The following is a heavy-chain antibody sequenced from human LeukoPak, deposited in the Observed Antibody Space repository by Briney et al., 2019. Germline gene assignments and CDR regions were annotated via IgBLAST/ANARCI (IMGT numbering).Heavy chain of an antibody. V-gene: IGHV4-31*03. CDR2: IYYSGTT. J-gene: IGHJ6*02. CDR1: GGSISSGGYY. CDR3: ARDPGTDGMDV. Sequence: SETLSLTCTVSGGSISSGGYYWSWIRQHPGKGLEWIGYIYYSGTTYYNPSLKSRVTISLDTSKNQFSLKLSSVTAADTAVYYCARDPGTDGMDVWGQGTTVTVSS.